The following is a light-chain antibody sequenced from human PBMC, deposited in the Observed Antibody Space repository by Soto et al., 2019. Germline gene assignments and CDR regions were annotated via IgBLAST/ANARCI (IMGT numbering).Light chain of an antibody. Sequence: DIQLTQSPSFLSASVGDRVTITCRASQGISTYLAWYQQKPGKAPNLLIYAASTLQSGVPSRFSGSGSGTEFTLTISSLQPEDSASYYCQQVNSYPRTFGQGTKLEIK. V-gene: IGKV1-9*01. CDR2: AAS. CDR3: QQVNSYPRT. CDR1: QGISTY. J-gene: IGKJ2*01.